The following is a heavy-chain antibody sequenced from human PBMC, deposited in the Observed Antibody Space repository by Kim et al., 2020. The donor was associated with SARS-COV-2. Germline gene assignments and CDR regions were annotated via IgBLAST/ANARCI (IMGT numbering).Heavy chain of an antibody. V-gene: IGHV3-30*02. CDR3: AKDRVAGTFDY. CDR2: K. J-gene: IGHJ4*02. Sequence: KYYADPVKGRFTISRDNSKNTLYLQMNSLRAEDTAVYYCAKDRVAGTFDYWGQGTLVTVSS. D-gene: IGHD6-19*01.